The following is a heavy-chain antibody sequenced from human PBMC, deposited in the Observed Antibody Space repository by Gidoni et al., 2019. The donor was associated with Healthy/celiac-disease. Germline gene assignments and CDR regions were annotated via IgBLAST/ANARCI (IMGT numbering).Heavy chain of an antibody. CDR2: ISGSGGST. J-gene: IGHJ6*02. D-gene: IGHD2-15*01. CDR1: GFTFSSYA. Sequence: EVQLLESGGGLVQPGGSLRLSCAASGFTFSSYAMSWVRQAPGKGLEWVSAISGSGGSTYYADSVKGRFTISRDNSKNTLYLQMNSLRAEDTAVYYCAKDEDCSGGSCYSYYYYGMDVWGQGTTVTVSS. CDR3: AKDEDCSGGSCYSYYYYGMDV. V-gene: IGHV3-23*01.